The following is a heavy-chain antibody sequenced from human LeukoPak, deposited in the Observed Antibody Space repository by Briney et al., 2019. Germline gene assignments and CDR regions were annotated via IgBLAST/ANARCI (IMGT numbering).Heavy chain of an antibody. Sequence: GTSLRLSCAASGFSFSAYGMHWVRQAPGKGLEWLTVIWYDGSNQHYVDSVKGRFTISRDNSKNTVYLQMSSLRAEDTAVYYCAREGPYCSGSSCYAFDYWGQGALVTVSS. CDR1: GFSFSAYG. CDR2: IWYDGSNQ. V-gene: IGHV3-33*01. J-gene: IGHJ4*02. CDR3: AREGPYCSGSSCYAFDY. D-gene: IGHD2-15*01.